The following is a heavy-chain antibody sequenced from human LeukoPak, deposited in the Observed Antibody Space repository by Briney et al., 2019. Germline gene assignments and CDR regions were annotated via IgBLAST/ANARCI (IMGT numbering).Heavy chain of an antibody. CDR3: VRRYRSSSLDY. Sequence: GGSLRLSCAASGFTSSDYAMHWVRQAPGQGLDWVAVISYDGNIKYYADSVKGRFTISRDNSKNTLYVQMNSLRADDTALYYCVRRYRSSSLDYWGQGTLVTVSS. J-gene: IGHJ4*02. CDR2: ISYDGNIK. D-gene: IGHD6-6*01. V-gene: IGHV3-30-3*01. CDR1: GFTSSDYA.